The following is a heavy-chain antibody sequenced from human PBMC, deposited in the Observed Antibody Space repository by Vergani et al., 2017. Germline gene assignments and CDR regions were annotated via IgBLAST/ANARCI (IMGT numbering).Heavy chain of an antibody. J-gene: IGHJ6*02. CDR3: ARGLSPNYYYGMDV. CDR1: GGSFSGYY. Sequence: QVQLQQWGAGLLKPSETLSLTCAVYGGSFSGYYWSWIRQPPGKGLEWIGEINHSGSTNYNPSLKSRVTISVDTSKNQFSLKLSSVTAADTAVYYCARGLSPNYYYGMDVWGQGTTVTVSS. CDR2: INHSGST. V-gene: IGHV4-34*01.